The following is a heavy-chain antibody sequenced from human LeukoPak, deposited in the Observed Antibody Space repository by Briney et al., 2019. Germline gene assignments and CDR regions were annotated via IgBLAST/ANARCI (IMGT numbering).Heavy chain of an antibody. V-gene: IGHV4-59*08. CDR1: GVSISSYY. D-gene: IGHD5-18*01. CDR2: IYYSGNT. J-gene: IGHJ3*02. CDR3: ARPRYSYGPWDAFDI. Sequence: SETLSLTCTVSGVSISSYYWSWIRQPPGKGLEWIGYIYYSGNTNYNPPLKSRVTISVDTSKNQFSLKLSSVTAADTAVYYCARPRYSYGPWDAFDIWGQGTMVTVST.